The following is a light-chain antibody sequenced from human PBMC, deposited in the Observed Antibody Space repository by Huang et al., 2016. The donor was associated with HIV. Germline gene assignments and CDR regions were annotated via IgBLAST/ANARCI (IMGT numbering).Light chain of an antibody. Sequence: DTHMTQSPSSLSSSVGDRVTITCRASQDIRNYLAWYQQKPGTAPKLLISAASTLQSGVPSRFSCSGSGTDFTLTIGSLQPEDVATYYCQKYNSAPYTFGQGTKLEIK. CDR2: AAS. CDR3: QKYNSAPYT. CDR1: QDIRNY. V-gene: IGKV1-27*01. J-gene: IGKJ2*01.